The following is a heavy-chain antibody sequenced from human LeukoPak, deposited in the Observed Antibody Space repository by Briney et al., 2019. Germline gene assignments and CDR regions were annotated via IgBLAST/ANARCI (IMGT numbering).Heavy chain of an antibody. J-gene: IGHJ3*02. CDR1: SGSISIYY. Sequence: SETLSLTCTVSSGSISIYYWNWIRQPAGKGLEWIGRIFTSGITNYNPSLKSRVTMSVDTSKNQFSLRLSSVTAADTAVYFCAGDQLALNALNIWGQGTMVSVYS. D-gene: IGHD1-1*01. CDR3: AGDQLALNALNI. CDR2: IFTSGIT. V-gene: IGHV4-4*07.